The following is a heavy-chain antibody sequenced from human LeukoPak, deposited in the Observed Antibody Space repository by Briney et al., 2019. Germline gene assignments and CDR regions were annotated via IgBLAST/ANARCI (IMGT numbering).Heavy chain of an antibody. CDR3: AKAGNSGYLLDPFDY. CDR2: ISSSGSTI. CDR1: GFTFSSYE. D-gene: IGHD5-12*01. J-gene: IGHJ4*02. Sequence: GGSLRLSCAASGFTFSSYEMNWVRQAPGKGLEWVSYISSSGSTIYYADSVKGRFTISRDNAKNSLYLQMNSLRAEDTAVYYCAKAGNSGYLLDPFDYWGQGTLVTVSS. V-gene: IGHV3-48*03.